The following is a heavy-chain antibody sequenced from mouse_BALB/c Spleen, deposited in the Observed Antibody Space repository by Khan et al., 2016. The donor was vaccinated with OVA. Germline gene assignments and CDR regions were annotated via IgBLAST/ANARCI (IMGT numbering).Heavy chain of an antibody. CDR3: AREVALNYFDY. CDR1: GYIFTSYW. Sequence: QVQLQQSGAELVRPGASVKLSCKTSGYIFTSYWIHWVKQRSGQGLEWIARIYPGTDNTYYNEKLKDKATLTADKSSSTAYMQLRILKSEDSAVYFWAREVALNYFDYWGQGTTLTVSS. J-gene: IGHJ2*01. D-gene: IGHD1-1*02. CDR2: IYPGTDNT. V-gene: IGHV1S132*01.